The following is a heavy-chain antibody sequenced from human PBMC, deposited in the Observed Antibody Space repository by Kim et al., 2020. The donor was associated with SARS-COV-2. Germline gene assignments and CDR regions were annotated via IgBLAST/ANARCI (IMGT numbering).Heavy chain of an antibody. Sequence: GGSLRLSCAASGFTFSSYAMHWVRQAPGKGLEWVAVISYDGSNKYYADSVKGRFTISRDNSKNTLYLQMNSLRAEDTAVYYCARMFGSYYGNWFDPWGQGTLVTVSS. CDR3: ARMFGSYYGNWFDP. D-gene: IGHD1-26*01. J-gene: IGHJ5*02. V-gene: IGHV3-30*04. CDR1: GFTFSSYA. CDR2: ISYDGSNK.